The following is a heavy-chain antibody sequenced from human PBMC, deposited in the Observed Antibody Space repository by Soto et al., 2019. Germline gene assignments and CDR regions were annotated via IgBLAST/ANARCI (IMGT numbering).Heavy chain of an antibody. CDR1: GFTFSDFA. V-gene: IGHV3-23*01. D-gene: IGHD1-26*01. CDR2: IRGSGDST. Sequence: GGSLRLSCAASGFTFSDFAMSWVRQAPGKGLEWVSAIRGSGDSTYYADSVKGRFTISRDNPKNTLYLQLNSLRAEDTAVYYCANPGSYFDFASWGRGALVTLSS. J-gene: IGHJ4*02. CDR3: ANPGSYFDFAS.